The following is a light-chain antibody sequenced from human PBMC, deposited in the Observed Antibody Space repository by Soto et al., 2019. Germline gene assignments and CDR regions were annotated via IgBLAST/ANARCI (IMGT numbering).Light chain of an antibody. CDR1: QSTTY. V-gene: IGKV3D-20*02. CDR2: GSS. J-gene: IGKJ5*01. CDR3: QQRHMWPIT. Sequence: EVVLTQSPGTLSLSPGEKASVSCRASQSTTYLAWYQQKPGQAPRLLIYGSSTRAPGTPDRFSASGSGTDFTLTISRLEPEDSAVYYCQQRHMWPITFGQGTRLEIK.